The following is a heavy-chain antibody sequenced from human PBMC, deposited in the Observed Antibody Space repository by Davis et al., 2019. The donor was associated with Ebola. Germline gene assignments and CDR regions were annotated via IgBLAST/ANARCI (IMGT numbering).Heavy chain of an antibody. D-gene: IGHD6-19*01. J-gene: IGHJ4*02. CDR3: AKDRVPSSGWYYFDY. CDR1: GFTFSRFG. CDR2: IRDDGSDE. V-gene: IGHV3-30*02. Sequence: GESLKISCAASGFTFSRFGMHWVRQAPGKGLEWVGFIRDDGSDEYYGDSVKGRITFSRDNSKNTLFLHMISLRPEDTAVYYCAKDRVPSSGWYYFDYWGQGTLVTVSS.